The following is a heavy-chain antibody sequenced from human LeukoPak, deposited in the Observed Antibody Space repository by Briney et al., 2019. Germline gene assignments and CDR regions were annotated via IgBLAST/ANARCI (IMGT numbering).Heavy chain of an antibody. CDR1: GFTFSSYA. Sequence: GGSLRLSCAASGFTFSSYAMSWVRQAPGKGLELVSGISGTGDSTSYADSVKGRFTISRDNSKNMVFLQMNSLRAEDTAVYYCAKGNWGGEYIFNLWGQGTLVTVSS. CDR3: AKGNWGGEYIFNL. CDR2: ISGTGDST. J-gene: IGHJ4*02. D-gene: IGHD7-27*01. V-gene: IGHV3-23*01.